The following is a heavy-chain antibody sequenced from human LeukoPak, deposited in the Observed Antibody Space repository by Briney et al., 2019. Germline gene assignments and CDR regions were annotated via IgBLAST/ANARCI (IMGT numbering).Heavy chain of an antibody. D-gene: IGHD3-3*02. CDR3: AKDVRRPIFGVVIYYYYYMDV. V-gene: IGHV3-30*18. J-gene: IGHJ6*03. Sequence: GGSLRLSCAASGFTFSSYGMHWVRQAPGKGLEWVAVISYDGSNKYYADSVKGRFTISRDNSKNTLYLQMNSLRAEDTAVYYCAKDVRRPIFGVVIYYYYYMDVWGKGTTVTVSS. CDR1: GFTFSSYG. CDR2: ISYDGSNK.